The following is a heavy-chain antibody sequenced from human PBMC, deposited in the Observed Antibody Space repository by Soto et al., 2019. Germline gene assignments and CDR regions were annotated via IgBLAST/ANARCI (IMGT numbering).Heavy chain of an antibody. J-gene: IGHJ5*02. CDR3: TRGPPRVQWFDP. CDR2: IYFTGST. Sequence: SETLSLTCTVSGGAVSSGTYYWSWIRQPPGKGLEWIGHIYFTGSTNYNPSLKSRVTMSLDTSRNQFSLKLSSVTAADTAVYYCTRGPPRVQWFDPWGLGTLVTISS. CDR1: GGAVSSGTYY. V-gene: IGHV4-61*01.